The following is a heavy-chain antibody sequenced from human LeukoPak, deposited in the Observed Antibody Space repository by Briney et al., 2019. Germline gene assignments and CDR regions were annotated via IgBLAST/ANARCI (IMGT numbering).Heavy chain of an antibody. J-gene: IGHJ4*02. V-gene: IGHV1-2*02. CDR2: INPNSGGT. D-gene: IGHD3-10*01. Sequence: ASVKVSCEASGYTFTGYYMHWVRQAPGQGLEWMGWINPNSGGTNYAQKFQGRVTMTRDTSISTAYMELSRLRSDDTAVYYCARDYTMVRGVIDYWGQGTLVTVSS. CDR1: GYTFTGYY. CDR3: ARDYTMVRGVIDY.